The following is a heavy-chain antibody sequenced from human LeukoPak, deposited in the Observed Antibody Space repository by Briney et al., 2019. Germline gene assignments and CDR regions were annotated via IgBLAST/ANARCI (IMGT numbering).Heavy chain of an antibody. CDR2: IYYSGST. Sequence: SETLSLTCTVSGGSISSSSYYWGWIRQPPGKGLEWIGSIYYSGSTYYNPSLKSRVTISVDTSKNQFSLKLSPVTAVDTAVYYCATSIAVAGMVDYWGQGTLVTVSS. V-gene: IGHV4-39*01. D-gene: IGHD6-19*01. J-gene: IGHJ4*02. CDR1: GGSISSSSYY. CDR3: ATSIAVAGMVDY.